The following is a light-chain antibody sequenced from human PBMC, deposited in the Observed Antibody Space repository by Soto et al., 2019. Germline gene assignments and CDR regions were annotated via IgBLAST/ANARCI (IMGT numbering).Light chain of an antibody. J-gene: IGLJ1*01. CDR2: DVS. CDR1: SSDVGGYNY. CDR3: SSYTSSSTLV. V-gene: IGLV2-14*01. Sequence: QYVLTQPASVSGYPGQSITISCTGTSSDVGGYNYVSWYQQHPGKAPKLMIYDVSNRPSGVSNRFSGSKSGNTASLTISGLQAEDEADYYCSSYTSSSTLVFGTGTKVTVL.